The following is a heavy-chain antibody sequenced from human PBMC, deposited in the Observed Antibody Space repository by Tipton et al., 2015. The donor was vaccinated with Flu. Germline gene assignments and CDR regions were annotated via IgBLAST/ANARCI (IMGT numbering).Heavy chain of an antibody. CDR1: GGSISNSNYF. V-gene: IGHV4-39*07. D-gene: IGHD4-11*01. CDR2: IHRSGST. CDR3: ARRDFSNYVSDPKNWFDR. J-gene: IGHJ5*02. Sequence: TLSLTCTVSGGSISNSNYFWGWIRQPPGKGLEWIATIHRSGSTKYNPSLKSRVTISVDTSKNQFSLEMRSVTAADMAVYYCARRDFSNYVSDPKNWFDRWGQGTLVTVSS.